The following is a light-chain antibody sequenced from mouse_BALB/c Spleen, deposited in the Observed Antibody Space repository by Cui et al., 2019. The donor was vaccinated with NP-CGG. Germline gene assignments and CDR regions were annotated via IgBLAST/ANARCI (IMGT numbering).Light chain of an antibody. Sequence: AVVTQQSALTTSPGDPVTLTCRSSTGAVTTSNYANWVQEKPDHLFTGLIGGTNDRAPGVPARFSGSLIGDKAALTITGAQTEDEAIYFCALWYSNHWVFGGGTKLTVL. CDR2: GTN. CDR1: TGAVTTSNY. V-gene: IGLV1*01. CDR3: ALWYSNHWV. J-gene: IGLJ1*01.